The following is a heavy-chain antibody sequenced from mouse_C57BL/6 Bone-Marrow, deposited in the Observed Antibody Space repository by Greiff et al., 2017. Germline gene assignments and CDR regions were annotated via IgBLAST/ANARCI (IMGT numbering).Heavy chain of an antibody. CDR1: GYTFTSYG. J-gene: IGHJ1*03. Sequence: VKLMESGAELARPGASVKLSCKASGYTFTSYGISWVKQRTGQGLEWIGEIYPRSGNTYYNEKFKGKATLTADKSSSTAYMELRSLTSEDSAVYFCARSLGRGWYFDVWGTGTTVTVSS. D-gene: IGHD4-1*01. CDR2: IYPRSGNT. V-gene: IGHV1-81*01. CDR3: ARSLGRGWYFDV.